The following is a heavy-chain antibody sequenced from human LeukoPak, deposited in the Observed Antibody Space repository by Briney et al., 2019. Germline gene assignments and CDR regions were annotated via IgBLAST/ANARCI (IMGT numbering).Heavy chain of an antibody. CDR2: IYHSGST. CDR3: ARGPYVRGVSFDY. Sequence: SETLSLTCAVSGGSISSGGSSWSWIRQPPGKGLEWIGYIYHSGSTYYNSSLKSRVTISVDRSKNQFSLKLSSVTAADTAVYYCARGPYVRGVSFDYWGQGTLVTVSS. D-gene: IGHD3-16*01. J-gene: IGHJ4*02. CDR1: GGSISSGGSS. V-gene: IGHV4-30-2*01.